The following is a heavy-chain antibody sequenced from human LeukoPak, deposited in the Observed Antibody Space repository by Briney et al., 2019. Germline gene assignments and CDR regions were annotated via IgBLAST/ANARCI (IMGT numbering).Heavy chain of an antibody. CDR3: LRDSRGSPLFDY. Sequence: GGSLRLSRAASGFTFSTYWMTWARQAPGKGLEWVANIKYDGSDKNYVDSVKGRFTISRDNAKNSLFLQMNSLRAEDTAVYYCLRDSRGSPLFDYWGQGTLVTVSS. CDR2: IKYDGSDK. D-gene: IGHD1-1*01. J-gene: IGHJ4*02. CDR1: GFTFSTYW. V-gene: IGHV3-7*01.